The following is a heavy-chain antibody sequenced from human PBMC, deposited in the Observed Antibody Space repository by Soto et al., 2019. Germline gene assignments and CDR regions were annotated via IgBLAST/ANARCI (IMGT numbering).Heavy chain of an antibody. V-gene: IGHV4-59*08. Sequence: SETLSLTCTVSGGSISSYYWSWIRQPPGRGLEWVGYIYYAGSTSYNPSLKSRVTISLETSKSQFSLRLSSVTAADTAVYFCARLGFYYQSLGPWGPGTLVTVSS. J-gene: IGHJ5*02. D-gene: IGHD3-22*01. CDR1: GGSISSYY. CDR2: IYYAGST. CDR3: ARLGFYYQSLGP.